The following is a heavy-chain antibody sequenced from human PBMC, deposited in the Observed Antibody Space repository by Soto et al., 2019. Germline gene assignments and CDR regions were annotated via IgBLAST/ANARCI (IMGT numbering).Heavy chain of an antibody. CDR3: ASHRGARVTTWGGAFEI. CDR1: GYSFTSYW. V-gene: IGHV5-10-1*01. D-gene: IGHD4-17*01. CDR2: IDPSDSYT. Sequence: GESLKISCKGSGYSFTSYWISWVRQMPGKGLEWMGRIDPSDSYTNYSPSFQGHVTISADKSISTAYLQWSSLKASDTAMYYCASHRGARVTTWGGAFEIWGQGTMVTVSS. J-gene: IGHJ3*02.